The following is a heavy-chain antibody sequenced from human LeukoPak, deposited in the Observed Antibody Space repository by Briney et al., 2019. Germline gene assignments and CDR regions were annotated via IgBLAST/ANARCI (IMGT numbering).Heavy chain of an antibody. J-gene: IGHJ3*01. D-gene: IGHD4-11*01. Sequence: GGSLRLSCAASGFTFSRFWMHWVRQAPGKGLVWVSRIEGGGGRSTYADSVKGRSTISRVNAKNTLYLQMNSLRAEDTAVYYCAKATGSGAFDVWGQGTMVTVSS. V-gene: IGHV3-74*01. CDR2: IEGGGGRS. CDR3: AKATGSGAFDV. CDR1: GFTFSRFW.